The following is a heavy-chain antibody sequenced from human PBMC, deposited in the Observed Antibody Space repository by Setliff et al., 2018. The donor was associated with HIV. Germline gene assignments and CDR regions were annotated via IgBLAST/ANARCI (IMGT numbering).Heavy chain of an antibody. V-gene: IGHV3-23*01. CDR3: ARSNCGGDCDAFDI. D-gene: IGHD2-21*02. Sequence: PGGSLRLSCATSGFTFSTYAMSWVRQAPGKGLEWVSAISGGGDTTYYADSVKGRFTISRDNSKSTLYLQMNSLRAEDTAVYYCARSNCGGDCDAFDIWGQGTMVTVSS. CDR1: GFTFSTYA. J-gene: IGHJ3*02. CDR2: ISGGGDTT.